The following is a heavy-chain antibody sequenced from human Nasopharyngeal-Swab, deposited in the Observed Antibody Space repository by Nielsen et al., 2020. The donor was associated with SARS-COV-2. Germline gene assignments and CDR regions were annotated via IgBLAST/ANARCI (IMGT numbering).Heavy chain of an antibody. D-gene: IGHD3-22*01. CDR1: GGSISSYY. Sequence: SETLSLTCAVSGGSISSYYWSWIRQPPGKGLEWIGYIYYSGSTNYNPSLKSRVTISVDTSKNQFSLKLSSVTAADTAVYYCARARITMIVVVNAFDIWGQGIMVTVSS. CDR2: IYYSGST. CDR3: ARARITMIVVVNAFDI. V-gene: IGHV4-59*12. J-gene: IGHJ3*02.